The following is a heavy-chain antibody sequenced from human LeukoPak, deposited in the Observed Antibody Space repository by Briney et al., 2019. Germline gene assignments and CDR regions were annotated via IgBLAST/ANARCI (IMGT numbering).Heavy chain of an antibody. CDR1: GDSISSGGYY. Sequence: SQTLSLTCTVSGDSISSGGYYWSWIRQHPGKGLEWIGCIYYTGTTYYNTSLQSRVTISVDTSKNQISLKLSSVTAADTAVYYCAKVITMIVVVSAFDYWGQGTLVTVSS. D-gene: IGHD3-22*01. J-gene: IGHJ4*02. CDR3: AKVITMIVVVSAFDY. V-gene: IGHV4-31*03. CDR2: IYYTGTT.